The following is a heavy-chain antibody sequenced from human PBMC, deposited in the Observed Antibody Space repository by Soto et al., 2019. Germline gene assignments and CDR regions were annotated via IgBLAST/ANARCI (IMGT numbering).Heavy chain of an antibody. CDR1: GFTSSCYF. V-gene: IGHV3-30*04. Sequence: QVQLVESGGGVVQPGRSLRLSCVASGFTSSCYFMHWVRQAPGKGQEWVALISYDGSNKHYADSVKGRFTISRDNSKNTLYLQMNSLRGDDTAVYSCARGDPYYGMDVWGQGTTVTVSS. CDR2: ISYDGSNK. CDR3: ARGDPYYGMDV. J-gene: IGHJ6*02.